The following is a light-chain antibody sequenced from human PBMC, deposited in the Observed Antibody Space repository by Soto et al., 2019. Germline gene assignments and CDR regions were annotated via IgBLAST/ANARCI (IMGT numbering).Light chain of an antibody. CDR1: HSVSSNY. V-gene: IGKV3-20*01. J-gene: IGKJ1*01. Sequence: EIVLTQSPGTLSLSPGERATLSCRSSHSVSSNYLAWYQQKPGQAPRLLIYDVSSRATGNPDRFSGSGSGTRFSLTISRLEPGGFAVYCGRQYGVSPTLGQGTKVEIK. CDR3: RQYGVSPT. CDR2: DVS.